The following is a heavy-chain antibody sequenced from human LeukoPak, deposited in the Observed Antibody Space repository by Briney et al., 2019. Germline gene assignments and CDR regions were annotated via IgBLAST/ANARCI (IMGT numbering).Heavy chain of an antibody. CDR3: ASFPPDYYYYMDV. CDR1: GFTCSGYE. V-gene: IGHV3-48*03. CDR2: ISSSNSTI. Sequence: GGSLRLSCAGSGFTCSGYEMNWVRQAPGKGLEWWSYISSSNSTIYYADSVKGRFTISRDNAKNSLYLQMNSLRAEDTAVYYCASFPPDYYYYMDVWGKGTTVTVSS. J-gene: IGHJ6*03.